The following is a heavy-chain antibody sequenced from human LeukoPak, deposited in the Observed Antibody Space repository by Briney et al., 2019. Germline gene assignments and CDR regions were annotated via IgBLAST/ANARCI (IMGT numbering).Heavy chain of an antibody. V-gene: IGHV5-51*01. J-gene: IGHJ3*02. CDR1: GYSFTSYW. CDR2: IYPGDSDT. D-gene: IGHD3-16*01. CDR3: ARGPLVSGYAFDI. Sequence: GESLKISCKGSGYSFTSYWIGWVRQMPGKGLEWMGIIYPGDSDTRYSPSFQGQVTISADKSISTAYLQWSSLRASDTAMYYCARGPLVSGYAFDIWGQGTMVTVSS.